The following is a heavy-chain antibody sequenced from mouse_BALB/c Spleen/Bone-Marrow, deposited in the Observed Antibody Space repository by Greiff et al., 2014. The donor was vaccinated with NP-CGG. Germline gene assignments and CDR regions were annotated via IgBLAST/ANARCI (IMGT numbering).Heavy chain of an antibody. CDR2: IDPANGDT. D-gene: IGHD1-1*01. V-gene: IGHV14-3*02. CDR1: GFNIKDTF. CDR3: TKPSFYYGSSYWYFDV. J-gene: IGHJ1*01. Sequence: EVQLVESGAELVKPGASVKLSCTASGFNIKDTFMHWVKQRPEQGLEWIGRIDPANGDTKYDPKFQGKATIPADTSSNTAYLQLSSLTSEDTAVYYCTKPSFYYGSSYWYFDVWGAGTTVTVSS.